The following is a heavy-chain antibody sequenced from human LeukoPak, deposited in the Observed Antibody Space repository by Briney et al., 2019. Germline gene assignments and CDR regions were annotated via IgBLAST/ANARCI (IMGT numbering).Heavy chain of an antibody. CDR3: AKDELHLGYCCSTSCASFDY. CDR1: GFTFSDYW. CDR2: IRQDGSDK. V-gene: IGHV3-7*01. Sequence: GGSLRLSCAASGFTFSDYWMSWVRQAPGKGLEWVANIRQDGSDKYYVDSVKGRFIISRDNAQNSLYLQMGSLRAEDTAVYYCAKDELHLGYCCSTSCASFDYWGQGTLVTVSS. J-gene: IGHJ4*02. D-gene: IGHD2-2*01.